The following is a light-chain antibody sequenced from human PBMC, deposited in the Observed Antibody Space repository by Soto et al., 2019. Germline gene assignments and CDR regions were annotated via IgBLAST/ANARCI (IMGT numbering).Light chain of an antibody. CDR3: QQYDNWPPIT. CDR2: AAS. Sequence: QSPGPPSLSPGERATLSCRASQSVSSNLAWYQHKHGQAPRLLIYAASTRATGIPARFSGSGSGTEFTLTISSLQSEDFAVYYCQQYDNWPPITFGQGTRLEIK. V-gene: IGKV3-15*01. CDR1: QSVSSN. J-gene: IGKJ5*01.